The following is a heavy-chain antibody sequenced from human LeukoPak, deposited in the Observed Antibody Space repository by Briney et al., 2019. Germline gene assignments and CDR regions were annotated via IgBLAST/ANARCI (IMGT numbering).Heavy chain of an antibody. CDR2: ISYDGSNK. Sequence: GRSLRLSCAASGFTFSSYAMHWVRQAPGKGLEWVAVISYDGSNKYYADSVKGRFTISRDNSKNTLYLQMNSLRAEDTAVYYCAREDRNAGFGPHWDYWGQGTLVTVSS. J-gene: IGHJ4*02. V-gene: IGHV3-30-3*01. CDR1: GFTFSSYA. CDR3: AREDRNAGFGPHWDY. D-gene: IGHD3-10*01.